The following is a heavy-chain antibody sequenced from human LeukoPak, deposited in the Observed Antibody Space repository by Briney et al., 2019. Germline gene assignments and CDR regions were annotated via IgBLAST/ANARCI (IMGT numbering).Heavy chain of an antibody. CDR2: INHSGST. Sequence: SETLSLTCAVYGGSFSGYYWSWIRQPPGKGLEWIGEINHSGSTNYNPSLKSRVTISVDTSKNQFSLKLSSVTAADTAVYYCARLDTGASSSWSDAFDIWGQGTMVTVSS. V-gene: IGHV4-34*01. CDR1: GGSFSGYY. J-gene: IGHJ3*02. CDR3: ARLDTGASSSWSDAFDI. D-gene: IGHD6-13*01.